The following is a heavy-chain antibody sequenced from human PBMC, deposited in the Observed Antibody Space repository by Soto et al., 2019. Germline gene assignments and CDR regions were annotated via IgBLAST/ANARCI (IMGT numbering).Heavy chain of an antibody. CDR3: ARDRQTTVTTQYFDY. CDR2: IIPIFGTA. CDR1: GGTFSSYA. Sequence: SVKVSCKASGGTFSSYAISLVRQAPGQGLEWMGGIIPIFGTANYTQKFQGRVTITADESTSTAYMELSSLRSEDTAVYYCARDRQTTVTTQYFDYWGQGTLVTVSS. J-gene: IGHJ4*02. V-gene: IGHV1-69*13. D-gene: IGHD4-4*01.